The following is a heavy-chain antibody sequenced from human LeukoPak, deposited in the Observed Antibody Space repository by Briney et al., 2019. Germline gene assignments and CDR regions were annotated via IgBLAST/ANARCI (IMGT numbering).Heavy chain of an antibody. CDR3: TKDPNGDYIGAFDP. J-gene: IGHJ5*02. CDR1: GFSFSSFA. D-gene: IGHD4-17*01. V-gene: IGHV3-23*01. Sequence: PGGSLRLSCAASGFSFSSFAMTWVCQAPGKGLEWVSSITGGHYATYNTDSVKGRFTISRDNAKNTLYLQMNSLRADDTAIYYCTKDPNGDYIGAFDPWGQGTLVTVSS. CDR2: ITGGHYAT.